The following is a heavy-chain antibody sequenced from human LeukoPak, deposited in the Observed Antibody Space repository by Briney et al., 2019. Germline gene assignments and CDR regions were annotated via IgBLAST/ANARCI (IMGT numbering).Heavy chain of an antibody. CDR2: IYPGDSDT. CDR3: ARGTYYDLLTGYFAY. V-gene: IGHV5-51*01. Sequence: GASLQISCKASGYSFSSFWIGWVRQMPGKGLEWMGIIYPGDSDTRYSPSFQGQVTISADKSISTTYLQWSSLKASDTAIYYCARGTYYDLLTGYFAYWGQGTLVTVSS. D-gene: IGHD3-9*01. CDR1: GYSFSSFW. J-gene: IGHJ4*02.